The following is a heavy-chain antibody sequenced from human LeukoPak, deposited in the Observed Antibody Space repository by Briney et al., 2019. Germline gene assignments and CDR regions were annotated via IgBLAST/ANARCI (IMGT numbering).Heavy chain of an antibody. CDR2: IYYSGST. CDR3: ARRTTMVRQFDY. Sequence: SETLSLTCTVSGGSISSYYWSWIRQPPGKGLEWIGYIYYSGSTNYNPSLKSRVTISVDTSKNQFSLKLSSVTAADTAVYYCARRTTMVRQFDYWGQGTLVTVSS. CDR1: GGSISSYY. D-gene: IGHD3-10*01. J-gene: IGHJ4*02. V-gene: IGHV4-59*01.